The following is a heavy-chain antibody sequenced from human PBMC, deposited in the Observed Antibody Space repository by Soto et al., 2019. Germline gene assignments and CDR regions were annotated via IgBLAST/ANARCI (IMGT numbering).Heavy chain of an antibody. D-gene: IGHD3-22*01. V-gene: IGHV4-39*01. Sequence: SETLSLTCTVSGGSVSSNSYYWGWIRQPPGKGLEWIGIIYYSGSTYYNPSLKSRVTISVDTSKNQFSLRLSSVTAADTAVYYCAIGGVYYYDSSGYARGYHGMDVWGQGTTVTVSS. CDR2: IYYSGST. J-gene: IGHJ6*02. CDR1: GGSVSSNSYY. CDR3: AIGGVYYYDSSGYARGYHGMDV.